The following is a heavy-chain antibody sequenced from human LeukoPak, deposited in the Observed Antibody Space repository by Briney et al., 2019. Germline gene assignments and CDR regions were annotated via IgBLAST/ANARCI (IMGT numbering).Heavy chain of an antibody. CDR3: AKGGNGSSVLDV. Sequence: GGSLRLSCAASGFIFRSYGMHWVSQAPGKGLEWVAFIRYDGSNKYYADSVKGRFTISRDNSKNTLYLQMNSLRAEDTAVYYCAKGGNGSSVLDVWGKGTTVTVSS. CDR1: GFIFRSYG. CDR2: IRYDGSNK. D-gene: IGHD6-6*01. V-gene: IGHV3-30*02. J-gene: IGHJ6*04.